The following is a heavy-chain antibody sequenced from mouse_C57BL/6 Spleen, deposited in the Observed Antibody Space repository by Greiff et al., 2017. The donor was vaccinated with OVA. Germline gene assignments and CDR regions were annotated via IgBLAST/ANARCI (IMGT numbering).Heavy chain of an antibody. V-gene: IGHV1-15*01. CDR1: GYTFTDYE. CDR3: TSRYYYGSSGEKNFDY. Sequence: VQLQQSGAELVRPGASVTLSCKASGYTFTDYEMHWVKQTPVHGLEWIGAIDPETGGTAYNQKFKGKAILTADKSSSTAYMELRSLTSEDSAVYYCTSRYYYGSSGEKNFDYWGQGTTLTVSS. D-gene: IGHD1-1*01. J-gene: IGHJ2*01. CDR2: IDPETGGT.